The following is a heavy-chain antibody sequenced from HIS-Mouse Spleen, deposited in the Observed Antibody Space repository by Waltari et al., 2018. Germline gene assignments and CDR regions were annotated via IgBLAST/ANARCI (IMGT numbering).Heavy chain of an antibody. V-gene: IGHV4-34*01. Sequence: QVQLQQWGAGLLKPSETLSLTCAVYGGSFSGYYWSWIRQPPGKGLEWIGEINHSGSTNYTPSLKSRVTISVDTSKNQFSLKLSSVTAADTAVYYCASRVWGTAMPGFDYWGQGTLVTVSS. D-gene: IGHD5-18*01. CDR2: INHSGST. J-gene: IGHJ4*02. CDR1: GGSFSGYY. CDR3: ASRVWGTAMPGFDY.